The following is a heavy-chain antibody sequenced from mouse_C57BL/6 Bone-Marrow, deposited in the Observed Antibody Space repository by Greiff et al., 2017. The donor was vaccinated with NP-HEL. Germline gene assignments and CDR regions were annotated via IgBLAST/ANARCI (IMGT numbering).Heavy chain of an antibody. CDR2: INPNNGGT. J-gene: IGHJ2*01. D-gene: IGHD3-2*02. Sequence: VQLQQSGPELVKPGASVKISCKASGYTFTDYYMNWVKQSHGKSLEWIGDINPNNGGTSYNQKFKGKATLTVDKSSSTAYMELRSLTSEDSAVYYCARQANHDYWGQGTTLTVSS. V-gene: IGHV1-26*01. CDR3: ARQANHDY. CDR1: GYTFTDYY.